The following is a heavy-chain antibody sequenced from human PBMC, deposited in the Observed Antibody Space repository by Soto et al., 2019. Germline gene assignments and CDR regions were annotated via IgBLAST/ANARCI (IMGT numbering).Heavy chain of an antibody. CDR3: ARDYYGSGSMNYYYYYMVG. CDR2: IIPILGIA. D-gene: IGHD3-10*01. Sequence: QVQLVQSGAEVKKPGSSVKVSCKASGGTFSSYTISWVRQAPGQGLEWMGRIIPILGIANYAQKFQGRVTITADKSTSTAYMELSSLGSEDTAVYYCARDYYGSGSMNYYYYYMVGWGKGTTVTVSS. J-gene: IGHJ6*03. CDR1: GGTFSSYT. V-gene: IGHV1-69*08.